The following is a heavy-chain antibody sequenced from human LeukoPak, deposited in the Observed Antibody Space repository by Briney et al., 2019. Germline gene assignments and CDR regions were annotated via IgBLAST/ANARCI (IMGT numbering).Heavy chain of an antibody. Sequence: SVKVSCKASGGTFSSYTISWVRQAPGQGLEWMGRIIPILGIANYAQKFQGRVTITADKSTSTAYMELSSLRSEDTAVYYCARAVRSDGGYYYYYMDVWGKGTTVTVSS. CDR3: ARAVRSDGGYYYYYMDV. D-gene: IGHD4-17*01. J-gene: IGHJ6*03. V-gene: IGHV1-69*02. CDR2: IIPILGIA. CDR1: GGTFSSYT.